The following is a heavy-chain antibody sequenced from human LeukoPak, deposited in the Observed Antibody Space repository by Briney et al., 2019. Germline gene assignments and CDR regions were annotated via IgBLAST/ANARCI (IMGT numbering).Heavy chain of an antibody. D-gene: IGHD4-17*01. CDR1: GGSISSSSYY. J-gene: IGHJ4*02. Sequence: SETLSLTCTVSGGSISSSSYYWGWIRQPPGKGLEWIGSIYYSGSTYYNPSLKSRVTISVDTSKNQFSLKLSSVTAADTAVYYCARQMNTVTADYWGQGTLVTVSS. CDR2: IYYSGST. V-gene: IGHV4-39*01. CDR3: ARQMNTVTADY.